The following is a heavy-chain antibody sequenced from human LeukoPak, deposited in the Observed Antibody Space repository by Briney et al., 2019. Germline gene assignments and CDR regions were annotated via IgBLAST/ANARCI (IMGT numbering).Heavy chain of an antibody. D-gene: IGHD3-3*01. CDR3: ARTASYCDFWRGGYYYYMDV. J-gene: IGHJ6*03. Sequence: GESLKISCKGSGYSFTSYWIGWVRQMPGKGLEWMGIIYPGDSDTRYSPSFQGQVTISADKSISTAYLQWSSLKASDTAMYYCARTASYCDFWRGGYYYYMDVWGKGTTVTVSS. CDR2: IYPGDSDT. V-gene: IGHV5-51*01. CDR1: GYSFTSYW.